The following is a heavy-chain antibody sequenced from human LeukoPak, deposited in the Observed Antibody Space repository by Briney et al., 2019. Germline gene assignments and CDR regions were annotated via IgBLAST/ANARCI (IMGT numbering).Heavy chain of an antibody. CDR2: ISISGDTT. CDR3: AKSSYYDSSGFYREYYFDY. CDR1: GFTFSSHA. Sequence: PGGSLRLSCGASGFTFSSHAMTWVRQAPGKGLEWVSAISISGDTTYYADAVKGRFTISRDNSKNTVYLQMNSRRAEDTAVYYCAKSSYYDSSGFYREYYFDYWGQGTLVPVSS. V-gene: IGHV3-23*01. J-gene: IGHJ4*02. D-gene: IGHD3-22*01.